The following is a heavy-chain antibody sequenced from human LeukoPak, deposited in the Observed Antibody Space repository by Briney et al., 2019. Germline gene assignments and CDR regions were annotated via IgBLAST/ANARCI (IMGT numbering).Heavy chain of an antibody. CDR2: INTNTGNP. CDR3: ARVASFPHPRFDY. D-gene: IGHD2-2*01. Sequence: ASVKVSCKASGYTFITYGIHWVRQAPGQGPEWRGWINTNTGNPTYARGFTGRFVFSLDTSVSTAYLQISGLKAEDTAVYYCARVASFPHPRFDYWGQGTLVTVSS. V-gene: IGHV7-4-1*02. CDR1: GYTFITYG. J-gene: IGHJ4*02.